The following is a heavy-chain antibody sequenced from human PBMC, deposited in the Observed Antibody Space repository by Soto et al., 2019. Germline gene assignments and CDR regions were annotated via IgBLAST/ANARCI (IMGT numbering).Heavy chain of an antibody. J-gene: IGHJ4*02. CDR1: GGSITSNW. D-gene: IGHD2-21*01. CDR3: ARHIAVSGTRGFDH. V-gene: IGHV4-4*02. Sequence: QVQLQESGPGLMKPSGTLSLTCAVSGGSITSNWWSWVRQPPGQGLEWIAEIFHNGSATYNPSLMGGLTLSMDKARNHLSLNLTSVTAAATAVYYCARHIAVSGTRGFDHWGQGTRVTVSS. CDR2: IFHNGSA.